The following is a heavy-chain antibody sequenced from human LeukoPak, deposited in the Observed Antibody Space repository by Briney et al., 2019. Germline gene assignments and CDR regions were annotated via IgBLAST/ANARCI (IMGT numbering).Heavy chain of an antibody. CDR2: ISGSGGST. D-gene: IGHD3-22*01. CDR3: AKRPGYYESSGYYFDS. V-gene: IGHV3-23*01. Sequence: GGSLRLSCAASGFTFSSYAMSWVRQAPGKGLEWVSSISGSGGSTFYADSVKGRFTISRDNSKNTLDLQMNSLRAEDTAVYYCAKRPGYYESSGYYFDSWGQGTLVTVSS. J-gene: IGHJ4*02. CDR1: GFTFSSYA.